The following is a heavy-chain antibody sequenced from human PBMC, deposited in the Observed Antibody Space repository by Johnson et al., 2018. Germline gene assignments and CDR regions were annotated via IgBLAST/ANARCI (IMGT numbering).Heavy chain of an antibody. CDR1: GGSISSYY. Sequence: QVQLQESGPGLVKPSETLSLTCTVSGGSISSYYWSWIRQPPGKGLEWIGYIYYSGSTNYNPSLKSRVTISVDTSKNQFSLKLSSVTAADTAVYYCARCEGGWERPDYWGQGTLVTVSS. D-gene: IGHD1-26*01. V-gene: IGHV4-59*01. J-gene: IGHJ4*02. CDR2: IYYSGST. CDR3: ARCEGGWERPDY.